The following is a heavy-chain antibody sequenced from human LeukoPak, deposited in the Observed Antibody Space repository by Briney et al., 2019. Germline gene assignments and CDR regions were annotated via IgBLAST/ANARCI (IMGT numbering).Heavy chain of an antibody. CDR3: AKFLAGVAVAGTDFDY. Sequence: PGGSLRLSCAASGFTFSSYAMSWVRQAPGKGLEWVSAISGSGGSTYYADSVKGRFTISRDNSKNTLYLQMNSLRAEDTAVYYCAKFLAGVAVAGTDFDYWGQGTLVAVSS. J-gene: IGHJ4*02. CDR2: ISGSGGST. D-gene: IGHD6-19*01. V-gene: IGHV3-23*01. CDR1: GFTFSSYA.